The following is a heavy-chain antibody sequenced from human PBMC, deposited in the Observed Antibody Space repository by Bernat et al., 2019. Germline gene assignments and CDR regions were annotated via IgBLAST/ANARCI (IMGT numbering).Heavy chain of an antibody. V-gene: IGHV2-5*02. Sequence: QITLKESGPTLVKPTQTLTLTCSFSGFSLSTSGVGVGWIRQPPGKALEWLALIYWDDDKRYSPSLKSRLTITKDTSKNQVVLTMTNMDPVDTATYYCAHSLVGATFADAFDIWGQGTMVTVSS. J-gene: IGHJ3*02. CDR1: GFSLSTSGVG. CDR3: AHSLVGATFADAFDI. D-gene: IGHD1-26*01. CDR2: IYWDDDK.